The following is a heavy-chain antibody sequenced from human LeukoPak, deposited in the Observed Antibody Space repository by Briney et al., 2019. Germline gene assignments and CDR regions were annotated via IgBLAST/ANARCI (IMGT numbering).Heavy chain of an antibody. V-gene: IGHV4-39*01. D-gene: IGHD2-2*01. Sequence: PSETLSLTCTVSGGSISSSSYYWGWIRQPPGKGLEWIGSIYYSGSTYYNPSLKSRVTISVDTSKNQFSLKLSSVTAADTAVYYCARRSPAVDGIHIPAATRELDYWGQGTLVTVSS. CDR2: IYYSGST. CDR3: ARRSPAVDGIHIPAATRELDY. CDR1: GGSISSSSYY. J-gene: IGHJ4*02.